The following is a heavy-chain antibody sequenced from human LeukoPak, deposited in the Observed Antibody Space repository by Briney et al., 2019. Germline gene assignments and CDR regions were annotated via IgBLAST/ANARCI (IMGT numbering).Heavy chain of an antibody. J-gene: IGHJ4*02. CDR3: ARRHSSSWAFDY. V-gene: IGHV1-2*02. CDR2: INPNSGGT. Sequence: ASVKVSCKASRYTFTGYYMHWVRQAPGQGLEWMGWINPNSGGTNYAQKFQGRVTMTRDTSISTAYMELSRLRSDDTAVYYCARRHSSSWAFDYWGQGTLVTVSS. CDR1: RYTFTGYY. D-gene: IGHD6-13*01.